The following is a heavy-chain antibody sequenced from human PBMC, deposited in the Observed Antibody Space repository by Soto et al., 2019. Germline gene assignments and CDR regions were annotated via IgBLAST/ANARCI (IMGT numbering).Heavy chain of an antibody. Sequence: GGSLRLSCAASGFTFSSYGMHWVRQAPGKGLEWVAVIWYDGSNKYYADSVKGRFTISRDNSKNTLYLQMNSLRAEDTAVYYCARGGSSSWGGLYFDYWGQGTLVTVSS. V-gene: IGHV3-33*01. J-gene: IGHJ4*02. D-gene: IGHD6-6*01. CDR1: GFTFSSYG. CDR2: IWYDGSNK. CDR3: ARGGSSSWGGLYFDY.